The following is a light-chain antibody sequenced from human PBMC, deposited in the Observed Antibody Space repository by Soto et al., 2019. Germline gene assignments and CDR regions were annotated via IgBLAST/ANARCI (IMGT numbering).Light chain of an antibody. CDR3: CSYAGSYTRV. CDR2: DVG. V-gene: IGLV2-11*01. J-gene: IGLJ1*01. CDR1: SSDVGGYNY. Sequence: QSVLTQPRSLSVSPGQSVTISFTGTSSDVGGYNYVPWYQQHPGKAPKLMIYDVGKRPSGVPDRFSGSKSDNTASLTISGLQAEDEADYYCCSYAGSYTRVFGTGTKVTVL.